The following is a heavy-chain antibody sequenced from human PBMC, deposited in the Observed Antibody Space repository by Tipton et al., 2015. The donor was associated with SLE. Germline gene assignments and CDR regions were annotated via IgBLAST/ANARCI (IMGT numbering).Heavy chain of an antibody. V-gene: IGHV3-7*01. CDR2: IKEVACEK. J-gene: IGHJ4*02. D-gene: IGHD6-13*01. CDR1: GFSFCTYW. CDR3: SRGIAPISSSFSDY. Sequence: GSLRLSCAASGFSFCTYWMSWVRQAPGKGLERVANIKEVACEKYYVDIVMGRFTISRDNSKNTLYLQMNILRVEDTALYYCSRGIAPISSSFSDYWGQGTLVSVSS.